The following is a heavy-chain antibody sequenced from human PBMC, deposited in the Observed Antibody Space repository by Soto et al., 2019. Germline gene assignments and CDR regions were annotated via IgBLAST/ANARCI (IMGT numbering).Heavy chain of an antibody. CDR1: GDSLTSYY. CDR2: IYYTGKT. CDR3: ARIILTGYYGLEP. J-gene: IGHJ5*02. D-gene: IGHD3-9*01. V-gene: IGHV4-59*01. Sequence: QVQLQESGPGLVKPSETLSLTCSVSGDSLTSYYWTWVRQPPGKGLEWIGYIYYTGKTTYNPSLRSRVTISMDLSKNQFSLGLRSLTAADTAVYYCARIILTGYYGLEPWGQGTLVIVSA.